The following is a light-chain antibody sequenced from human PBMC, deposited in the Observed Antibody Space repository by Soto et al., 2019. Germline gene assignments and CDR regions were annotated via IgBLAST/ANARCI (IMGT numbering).Light chain of an antibody. CDR3: SSYAGSSNV. CDR2: DVT. Sequence: QSVLTQPRSVSGSPGQSVTISCTGTSSNVGDYNYVSWYQHHPGKAPKLILYDVTDRPSGVPDRFSGSKSGNTASLTVSGLQAEDEADYYCSSYAGSSNVFGTGTKVTVL. J-gene: IGLJ1*01. V-gene: IGLV2-11*01. CDR1: SSNVGDYNY.